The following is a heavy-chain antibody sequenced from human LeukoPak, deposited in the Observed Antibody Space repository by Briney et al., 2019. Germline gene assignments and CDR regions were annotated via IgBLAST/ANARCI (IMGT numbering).Heavy chain of an antibody. Sequence: PSEILSLTCTVSGGSISSYYWSWIRQPPGKGLEWIGYIYYSGSTNYNPSLKSRVTISVDTSKNQFSLKLSSVTAADTAVYYCARAVDGYYYDSSGISRYFGNMDVWGKGTTVTISS. CDR3: ARAVDGYYYDSSGISRYFGNMDV. V-gene: IGHV4-59*01. D-gene: IGHD3-22*01. CDR1: GGSISSYY. CDR2: IYYSGST. J-gene: IGHJ6*03.